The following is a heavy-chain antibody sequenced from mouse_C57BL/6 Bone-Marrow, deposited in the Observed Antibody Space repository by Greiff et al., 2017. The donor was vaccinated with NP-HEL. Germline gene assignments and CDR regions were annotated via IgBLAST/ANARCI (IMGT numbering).Heavy chain of an antibody. J-gene: IGHJ4*01. Sequence: EVQLQQSGPELVKPGASVKIPCKASGYTFTDYNMDWVKQSHGKSLEWIGDINPNNGGTIYNQKFKGKATLTVDKSSSTAYMELRSLTSEDTAVYYCASRYGNYEDYAMDYWGQGTSVTVSS. CDR3: ASRYGNYEDYAMDY. V-gene: IGHV1-18*01. CDR1: GYTFTDYN. D-gene: IGHD2-10*02. CDR2: INPNNGGT.